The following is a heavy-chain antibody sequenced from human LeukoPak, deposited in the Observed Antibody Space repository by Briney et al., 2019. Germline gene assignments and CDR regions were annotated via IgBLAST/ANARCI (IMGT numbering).Heavy chain of an antibody. CDR2: IKQDGSET. D-gene: IGHD3-16*01. V-gene: IGHV3-7*01. J-gene: IGHJ4*02. Sequence: PGGSLRLSCAASAFTLSSSWMSCVRQAPGKGLEWVANIKQDGSETYYVDSVKGRFTISRDNAKNSLYLQMNSLRAEDTAVYYCLAGGYWGQGTLVTVSS. CDR1: AFTLSSSW. CDR3: LAGGY.